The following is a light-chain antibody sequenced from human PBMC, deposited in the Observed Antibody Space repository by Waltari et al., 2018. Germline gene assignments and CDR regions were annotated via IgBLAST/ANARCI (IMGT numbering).Light chain of an antibody. Sequence: EIVLTQSPGTLSLSPADRATLSCRASQSVSRTLAWYQQKPGQAPKLLIYGASIRATGIPDRFTGSGSGTDFSLTISSLEPEDFAIYFCQHYVRLPATFGQGTKVEIK. J-gene: IGKJ1*01. CDR1: QSVSRT. V-gene: IGKV3-20*01. CDR3: QHYVRLPAT. CDR2: GAS.